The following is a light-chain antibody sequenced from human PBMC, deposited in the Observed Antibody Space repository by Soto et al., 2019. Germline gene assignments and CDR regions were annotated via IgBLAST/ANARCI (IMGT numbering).Light chain of an antibody. J-gene: IGKJ1*01. Sequence: DIVMTQSPDSLAVSLGERATINCKSSQSVLYSSNNKNYLAWYQQKPGQPPKLLIYWASTRESGVPDRFSGSGSGTEFTRTIGSLQAEDVAVYYCQQYYSTPPTFGQGTKVEIK. CDR1: QSVLYSSNNKNY. CDR2: WAS. CDR3: QQYYSTPPT. V-gene: IGKV4-1*01.